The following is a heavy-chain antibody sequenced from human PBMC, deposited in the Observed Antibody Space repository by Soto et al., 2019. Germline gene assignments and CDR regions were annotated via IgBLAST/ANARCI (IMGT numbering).Heavy chain of an antibody. CDR3: ARDSDDYGDYGRAFDI. J-gene: IGHJ3*02. CDR2: IYYSGST. D-gene: IGHD4-17*01. Sequence: QVQLRESGPGLVKPSQTLSLTCTVSGGSISSGGYYWSWIRQHPGKGLEWIGYIYYSGSTYYNPSLKSRVTISVDTSKNQFSLKLSSVTAADTAVYYCARDSDDYGDYGRAFDIWGQGTMVTVSS. CDR1: GGSISSGGYY. V-gene: IGHV4-31*03.